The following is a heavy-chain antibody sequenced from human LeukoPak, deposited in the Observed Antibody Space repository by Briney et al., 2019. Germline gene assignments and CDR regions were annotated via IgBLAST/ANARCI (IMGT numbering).Heavy chain of an antibody. Sequence: SETLSLTCAVSGGSISSSNWWSWVRPPPGKGLEWIGEIYHSGSTNYNPSLKSRVTISGDKSKNQFSLKLSSVTAADTAVYYCARALVGAKILWGQGTLVTVSS. CDR2: IYHSGST. CDR1: GGSISSSNW. CDR3: ARALVGAKIL. J-gene: IGHJ4*02. V-gene: IGHV4-4*02. D-gene: IGHD1-26*01.